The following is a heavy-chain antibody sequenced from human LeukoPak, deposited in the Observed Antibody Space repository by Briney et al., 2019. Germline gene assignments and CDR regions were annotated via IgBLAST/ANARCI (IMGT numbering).Heavy chain of an antibody. CDR1: GYTFTTYY. CDR2: INPSGGST. Sequence: ASVKVSCKASGYTFTTYYMHWVRQAPGQGLEWMGIINPSGGSTNYAQKFQGRVTMTTDTSTSTVYMELSSLRSEDTAVYYCARDLTQYSSSSGYYYGMDVWGQGTTVTVSS. D-gene: IGHD6-6*01. J-gene: IGHJ6*02. CDR3: ARDLTQYSSSSGYYYGMDV. V-gene: IGHV1-46*01.